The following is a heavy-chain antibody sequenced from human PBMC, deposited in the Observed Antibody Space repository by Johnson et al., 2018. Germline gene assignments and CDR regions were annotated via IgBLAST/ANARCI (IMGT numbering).Heavy chain of an antibody. CDR3: ARVQGIAVDGDAFDI. J-gene: IGHJ3*02. CDR1: GLTFSSHG. V-gene: IGHV3-33*01. D-gene: IGHD6-19*01. CDR2: IWYDGTTV. Sequence: QVQLVQSGGGVVHPGKSLRLSCAASGLTFSSHGFHWVRQAPGKGLQWVAVIWYDGTTVSYADSVKGRFTISRDNSRNTLYLQMNSLGVEDTAVYYCARVQGIAVDGDAFDIWGQGTMVTVSS.